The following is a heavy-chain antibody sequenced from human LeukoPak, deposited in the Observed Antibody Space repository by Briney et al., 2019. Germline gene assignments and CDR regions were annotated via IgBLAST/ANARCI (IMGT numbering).Heavy chain of an antibody. D-gene: IGHD3-22*01. V-gene: IGHV1-2*04. J-gene: IGHJ4*02. CDR3: ARDPFGDSSEYYFDY. CDR2: INPNSGGT. Sequence: ASVKVSCKASGYTFTGYYMHWVRQAPGQGLEWMGWINPNSGGTNYAQKFQGWVTMTRDTSISTAYMELSRLRSDDTAVYYCARDPFGDSSEYYFDYWGQGTLVTVSS. CDR1: GYTFTGYY.